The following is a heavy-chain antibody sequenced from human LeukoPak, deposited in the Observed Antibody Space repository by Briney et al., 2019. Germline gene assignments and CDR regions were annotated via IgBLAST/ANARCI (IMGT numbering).Heavy chain of an antibody. CDR1: GGSFSGYY. CDR2: IYYSGST. Sequence: SETLSLTCAVYGGSFSGYYWSWIRQPPGKGLEWIGSIYYSGSTYYNPSLKSRVTISVDTSKNQFSLKLSSVTAADTAVYYCAREVMVRGVNAFDYWGQGTLVTVSS. D-gene: IGHD3-10*01. CDR3: AREVMVRGVNAFDY. V-gene: IGHV4-34*01. J-gene: IGHJ4*02.